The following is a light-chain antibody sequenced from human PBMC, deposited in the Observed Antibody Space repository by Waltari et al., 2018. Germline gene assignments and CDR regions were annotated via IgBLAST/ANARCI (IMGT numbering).Light chain of an antibody. CDR3: QQLNSYLYS. V-gene: IGKV1-9*01. Sequence: DIQLTQSPSFLSASVADRVTITCRASQGITSHLAWYQQKSGRAPNFLIYAASTLRRGVPSRFSGSGSGTVFTLTINDLQPEDFATYYCQQLNSYLYSFGQGTEVVMK. CDR2: AAS. CDR1: QGITSH. J-gene: IGKJ2*01.